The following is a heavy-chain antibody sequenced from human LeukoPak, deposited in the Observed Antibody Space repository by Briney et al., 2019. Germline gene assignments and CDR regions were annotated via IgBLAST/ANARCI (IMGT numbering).Heavy chain of an antibody. CDR2: ISGNGLGT. D-gene: IGHD3-22*01. J-gene: IGHJ4*02. V-gene: IGHV3-23*01. Sequence: AGGSLRLSCAASGFTFSRNAMNWVRQAPGKGLEWVAAISGNGLGTYYADSVKGRFNISRDSSRNTLYLQMNSLRIEDTAFYYCAKDANYLRSSGYLIPIDFWGQGTLVTVSS. CDR3: AKDANYLRSSGYLIPIDF. CDR1: GFTFSRNA.